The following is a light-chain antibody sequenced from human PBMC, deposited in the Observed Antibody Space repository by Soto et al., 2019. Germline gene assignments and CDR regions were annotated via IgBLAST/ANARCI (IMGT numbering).Light chain of an antibody. V-gene: IGKV3-15*01. CDR3: QQGHNWPLT. Sequence: EIAMTQSPATLSVSPGERATLSCRASQSISTELAWYQQIPGQPPRLLIYSASTRATGVPARFTGSGSGSEFPLTIRGLQSEDFAIYYCQQGHNWPLTFGQGTRLEI. CDR1: QSISTE. CDR2: SAS. J-gene: IGKJ2*01.